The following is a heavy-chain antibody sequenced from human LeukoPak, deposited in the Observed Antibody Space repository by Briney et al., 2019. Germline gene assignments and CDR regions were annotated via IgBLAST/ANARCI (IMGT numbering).Heavy chain of an antibody. CDR1: GGSFSGYY. D-gene: IGHD3-22*01. J-gene: IGHJ4*02. CDR2: INHSGST. CDR3: ARGPGYYDSSGYYEI. V-gene: IGHV4-34*01. Sequence: SETLSLTCAVYGGSFSGYYWSWIRQPPGKGLEWIGEINHSGSTNYNPSLKSRVTISVGTSKNQFSLKLSSVTAADTAVYYCARGPGYYDSSGYYEIWGQGTLVTVSS.